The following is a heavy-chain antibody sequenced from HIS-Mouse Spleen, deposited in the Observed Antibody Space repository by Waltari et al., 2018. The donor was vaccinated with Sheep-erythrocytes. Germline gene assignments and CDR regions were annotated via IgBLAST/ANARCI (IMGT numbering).Heavy chain of an antibody. D-gene: IGHD6-13*01. CDR3: ARVSAYSSSWYYFDY. Sequence: QVQLQESGPGLVKPSETLSLTCTVSGYSMSSGYYWGWIRQPPGKGLEWIGSIYHSGSTYYNPSLKSRVTISVDTSKNQFSLKLSSVTAADTAVYYCARVSAYSSSWYYFDYWGQGTLVTVSS. V-gene: IGHV4-38-2*02. CDR1: GYSMSSGYY. CDR2: IYHSGST. J-gene: IGHJ4*02.